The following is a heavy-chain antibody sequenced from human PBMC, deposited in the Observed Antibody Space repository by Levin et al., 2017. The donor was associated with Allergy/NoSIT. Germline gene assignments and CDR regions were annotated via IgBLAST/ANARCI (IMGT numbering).Heavy chain of an antibody. J-gene: IGHJ4*02. CDR3: AREYGSTFDC. V-gene: IGHV4-31*03. Sequence: SETLSLTCTVSGGSISGGGYHWTWIRQHPETGLEWIGYIYYSGSTFYNPSLKSRLMISVDTSKNQFSLNVSSVTAADTAVYYCAREYGSTFDCWGQGALVTVAS. CDR2: IYYSGST. D-gene: IGHD2-2*03. CDR1: GGSISGGGYH.